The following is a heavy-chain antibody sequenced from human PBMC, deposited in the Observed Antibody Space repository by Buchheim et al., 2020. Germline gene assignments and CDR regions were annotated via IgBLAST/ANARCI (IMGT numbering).Heavy chain of an antibody. D-gene: IGHD4-11*01. J-gene: IGHJ4*01. CDR1: GGSISTYS. Sequence: QVQLQESGPGLVTPSETLSLSCAVSGGSISTYSWTWIRQPPGKGLEWIGCIYYGGSTNYNPYLKSRVTISVDKSKNQLSLRLTSLTAADTAVYYCARGFQGLPLDYWGHGAL. CDR2: IYYGGST. V-gene: IGHV4-59*01. CDR3: ARGFQGLPLDY.